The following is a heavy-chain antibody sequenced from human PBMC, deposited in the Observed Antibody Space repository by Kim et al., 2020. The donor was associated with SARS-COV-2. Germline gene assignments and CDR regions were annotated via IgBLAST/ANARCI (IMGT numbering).Heavy chain of an antibody. CDR1: GFTFNSYA. V-gene: IGHV3-23*01. CDR3: AKVTSGSSGWFEYFQR. CDR2: IRQSGGNT. J-gene: IGHJ1*01. Sequence: GGSLRLSCAASGFTFNSYAMSWVRQAPGKGLEWVSGIRQSGGNTEYAYSVKGRFSISRYTSKNTLYLQMNRLRAEDTAVYYCAKVTSGSSGWFEYFQRWGQGTLVTVSS. D-gene: IGHD6-19*01.